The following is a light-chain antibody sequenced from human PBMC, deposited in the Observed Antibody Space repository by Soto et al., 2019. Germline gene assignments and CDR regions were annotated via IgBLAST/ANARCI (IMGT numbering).Light chain of an antibody. CDR3: QHSYRSQLT. CDR1: ESISSY. Sequence: DIQMTQSPSSLSASVGDRVTITCRASESISSYLNWYQQKPGKAPKLLIYAASSLQSGVPSRFSGSGSGTDFTLTISSLQPEDSGTYYCQHSYRSQLTFGGGTKVEIK. CDR2: AAS. V-gene: IGKV1-39*01. J-gene: IGKJ4*01.